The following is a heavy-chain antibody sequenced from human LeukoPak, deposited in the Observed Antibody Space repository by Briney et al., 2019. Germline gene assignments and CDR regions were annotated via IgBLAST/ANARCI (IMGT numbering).Heavy chain of an antibody. J-gene: IGHJ4*02. CDR1: GFTFSDYY. CDR3: ATNSMVRAKGTDY. Sequence: GGSLRLSCAASGFTFSDYYMSWIRQAPGKGLEWVSYISSSGSTIYYADSVKGRFTMSRDNAKSSVYLHMNSLRAEDTAVYYCATNSMVRAKGTDYWGQGTLVTVSS. D-gene: IGHD3-10*01. V-gene: IGHV3-11*04. CDR2: ISSSGSTI.